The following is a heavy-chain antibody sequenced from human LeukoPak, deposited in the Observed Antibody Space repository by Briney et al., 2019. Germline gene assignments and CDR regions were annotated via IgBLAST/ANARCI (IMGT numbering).Heavy chain of an antibody. CDR2: IIPILGIA. J-gene: IGHJ6*03. CDR3: ARDYNDFWSQFRYYMDV. V-gene: IGHV1-69*04. D-gene: IGHD3-3*01. CDR1: GGTFSSYT. Sequence: GSPVKVSCKASGGTFSSYTISWVRQAPGQGLEWMGRIIPILGIANYAQKFQGRVTITADKSTSTAYMELSSLRSEDTAVYYCARDYNDFWSQFRYYMDVWGKGTTVTVSS.